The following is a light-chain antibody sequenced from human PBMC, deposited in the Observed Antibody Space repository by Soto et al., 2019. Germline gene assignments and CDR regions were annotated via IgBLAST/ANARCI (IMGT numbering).Light chain of an antibody. CDR1: SSDVGRYNL. Sequence: QSALTQPASVSGSPGQSTTISCTGTSSDVGRYNLVSWYQQHPGKAPKLMIFEDNERPSGVSNRFSGSKSGNTASLTISGLQTEDEADYYCCSYAGGASVVFGGGTKLTVL. CDR2: EDN. V-gene: IGLV2-23*01. CDR3: CSYAGGASVV. J-gene: IGLJ2*01.